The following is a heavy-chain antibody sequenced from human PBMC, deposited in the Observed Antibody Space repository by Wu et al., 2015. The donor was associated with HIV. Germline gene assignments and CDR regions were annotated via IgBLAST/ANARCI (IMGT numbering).Heavy chain of an antibody. CDR2: IDPKNGAT. CDR3: ARLRGHQLDKYFDF. CDR1: RYSFSDYY. D-gene: IGHD1-1*01. J-gene: IGHJ4*02. V-gene: IGHV1-2*02. Sequence: QVQLVQSGAELKKPGASVKVSCSTSRYSFSDYYINWVRQAPGQGLEWMGWIDPKNGATNYAHMFRGRVTMTVTASMKTAFMELTSLKSDDTAVFYCARLRGHQLDKYFDFWGQGTLVSVSS.